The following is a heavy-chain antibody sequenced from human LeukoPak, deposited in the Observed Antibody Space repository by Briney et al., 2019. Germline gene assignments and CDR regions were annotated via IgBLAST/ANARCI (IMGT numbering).Heavy chain of an antibody. J-gene: IGHJ4*02. D-gene: IGHD3-22*01. V-gene: IGHV3-33*06. CDR1: GFTFSSYG. CDR2: IWYDGSNK. CDR3: AKDLDLYYDSSGHDY. Sequence: GGPLRLSCAASGFTFSSYGMHWVRQAPGKGVEGVAVIWYDGSNKYYADSVKGRFTISRENSKKRLYMQMKRLRAEDTAVYYCAKDLDLYYDSSGHDYWGQGTLVTVSS.